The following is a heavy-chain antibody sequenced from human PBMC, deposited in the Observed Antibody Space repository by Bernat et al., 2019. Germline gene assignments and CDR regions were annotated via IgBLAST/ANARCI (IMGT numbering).Heavy chain of an antibody. V-gene: IGHV1-69*02. CDR3: ARDYYGSGIYSGYYYYYMDV. CDR2: IIPILGIA. J-gene: IGHJ6*03. D-gene: IGHD3-10*01. Sequence: QVQLVQSGAEVKKPGSSVKVSCKASGGTFSSYTISWVRQAPGQGLEWMGRIIPILGIANYAQKFQGRVTITADKSTSTAYMELGSLRSEDTAVYYCARDYYGSGIYSGYYYYYMDVWGKGTTVTVSS. CDR1: GGTFSSYT.